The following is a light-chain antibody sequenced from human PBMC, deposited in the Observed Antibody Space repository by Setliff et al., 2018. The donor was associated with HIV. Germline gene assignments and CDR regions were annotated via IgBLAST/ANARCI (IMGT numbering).Light chain of an antibody. CDR1: ATDIGNYES. V-gene: IGLV2-23*02. J-gene: IGLJ2*01. Sequence: QSALTQPASVSGSPGQSITISCTGSATDIGNYESVSWYQQHPGEVPKRLIYDVTKRPSGISSRFSGSKSGNTASLTISGLQTEDEAAYYCCSYVNGDTWIFGGGTK. CDR3: CSYVNGDTWI. CDR2: DVT.